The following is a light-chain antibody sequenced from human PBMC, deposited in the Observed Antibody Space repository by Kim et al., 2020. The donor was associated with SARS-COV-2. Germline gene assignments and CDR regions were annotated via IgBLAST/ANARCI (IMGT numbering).Light chain of an antibody. CDR3: LLYYNGHRV. CDR2: DTS. J-gene: IGLJ2*01. V-gene: IGLV7-46*01. CDR1: TGAFTSGHP. Sequence: PRRTFTPPLASSTGAFTSGHPPYWFHQKPGQAPRTLIYDTSNKPSWTPARLSGSLLGGKAALTLSGALPEDEAEYYCLLYYNGHRVFGGGTQLTVL.